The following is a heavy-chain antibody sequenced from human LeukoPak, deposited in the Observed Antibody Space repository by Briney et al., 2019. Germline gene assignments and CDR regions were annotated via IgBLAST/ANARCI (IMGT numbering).Heavy chain of an antibody. CDR2: LYSDGNT. CDR3: ARGVEPLAANTLAY. J-gene: IGHJ4*02. CDR1: GFTVITND. V-gene: IGHV3-53*01. D-gene: IGHD1-14*01. Sequence: GGALRLSCAASGFTVITNDMTWVRQAPGKGLEWVSVLYSDGNTKYADSVQGRFTISRDNSKNTLYLEMNSLSPDDTAVYYYARGVEPLAANTLAYWGQGTLVTVSS.